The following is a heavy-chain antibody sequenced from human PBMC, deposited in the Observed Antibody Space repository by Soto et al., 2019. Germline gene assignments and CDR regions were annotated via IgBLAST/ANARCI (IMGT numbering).Heavy chain of an antibody. Sequence: QVQLVQSGAEVRKPGASVKVSCKTSGYTFSRSGISWVRQAPGQGLEWMGWISTYNGDANYAQKLQGRVTMTTDTTKSTAFMELGSLTSDDTAVYYCARSGSVPYYYYCLDVWGQGTTVTVSS. CDR1: GYTFSRSG. CDR3: ARSGSVPYYYYCLDV. D-gene: IGHD1-26*01. V-gene: IGHV1-18*01. J-gene: IGHJ6*02. CDR2: ISTYNGDA.